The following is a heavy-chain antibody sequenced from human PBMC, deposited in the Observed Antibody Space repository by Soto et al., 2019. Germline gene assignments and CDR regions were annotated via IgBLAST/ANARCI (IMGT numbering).Heavy chain of an antibody. CDR1: GYTFTGYY. CDR2: INPNSGGT. CDR3: ARGYCSSTSCYRLGWFDP. Sequence: QVQLVQSGAEVKKPGASVKVSCKASGYTFTGYYMHWVRQAPGQGLEWMGWINPNSGGTNYAQKFQGWVTMTRDTSMSTAYMELSRLRSDDTAGYYCARGYCSSTSCYRLGWFDPWGQGTLVTVSS. V-gene: IGHV1-2*04. J-gene: IGHJ5*02. D-gene: IGHD2-2*02.